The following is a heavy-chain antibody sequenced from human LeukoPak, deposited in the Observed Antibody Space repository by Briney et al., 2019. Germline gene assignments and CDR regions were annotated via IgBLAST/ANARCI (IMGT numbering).Heavy chain of an antibody. CDR3: ARGGSYFDISGYYFY. D-gene: IGHD3-22*01. V-gene: IGHV3-66*01. CDR1: GFTVGSNT. CDR2: IYSGGST. Sequence: PGGSLRLSCAASGFTVGSNTMSWVRQAPGKGLEWVSIIYSGGSTSYADSVKGRFTISRDNSKNTLYLQMNSLRTEDMAVYYCARGGSYFDISGYYFYWGQGTLVTVSS. J-gene: IGHJ4*02.